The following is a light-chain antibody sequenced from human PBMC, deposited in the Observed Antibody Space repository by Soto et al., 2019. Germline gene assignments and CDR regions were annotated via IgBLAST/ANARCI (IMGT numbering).Light chain of an antibody. CDR3: CSYAGPYV. CDR1: SSDLIGYNF. J-gene: IGLJ1*01. Sequence: QSALTQPRSVSGSPGQSVTISCTATSSDLIGYNFVSWYQHHPGTAPKLVIYDVTERPSGVPDRFSGSRSGNTAYLTISGLRAEDEADYHCCSYAGPYVFGSATKVT. V-gene: IGLV2-11*01. CDR2: DVT.